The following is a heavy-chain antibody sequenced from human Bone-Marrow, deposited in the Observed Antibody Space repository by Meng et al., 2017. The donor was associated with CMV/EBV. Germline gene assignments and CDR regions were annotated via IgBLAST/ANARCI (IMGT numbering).Heavy chain of an antibody. CDR3: ARGTTATGALGFDR. CDR1: GFTFSSYA. J-gene: IGHJ5*02. CDR2: IQYDGTSK. Sequence: GESLKISCAASGFTFSSYAMHWVRQAPGKGLEWVAYIQYDGTSKYYADSVQGRFTISRDNSKDTLYLYMNDLRGEDAATYYCARGTTATGALGFDRWVRGSLVTVSS. V-gene: IGHV3-30*02. D-gene: IGHD1-1*01.